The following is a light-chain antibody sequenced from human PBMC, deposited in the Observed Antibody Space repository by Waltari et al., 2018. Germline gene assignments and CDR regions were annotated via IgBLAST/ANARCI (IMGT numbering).Light chain of an antibody. Sequence: DIQLTQSPSTLSASVGDRVTITCRADQPINTWLAWYQQKPGKAPKLLIYKASTLERGVPSRFSGSGSGTEFTLTISSLQPDDFATYYCQQYNYFSRTFGQGTKVEVK. V-gene: IGKV1-5*03. CDR1: QPINTW. CDR2: KAS. J-gene: IGKJ1*01. CDR3: QQYNYFSRT.